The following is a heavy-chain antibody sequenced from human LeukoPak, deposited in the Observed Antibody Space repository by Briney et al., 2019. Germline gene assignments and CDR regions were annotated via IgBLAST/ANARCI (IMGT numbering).Heavy chain of an antibody. J-gene: IGHJ6*03. CDR1: GFTFSDYY. CDR3: ARAIPYYYYMDV. V-gene: IGHV3-11*01. Sequence: GGSLRLSCAASGFTFSDYYMSWIRQAPGKGLEWVSYISSSGSTIYYADSMKSRFTISRDNAKNSLYLQMNSLRAEDTAVYYCARAIPYYYYMDVWGKGTTVTVSS. CDR2: ISSSGSTI.